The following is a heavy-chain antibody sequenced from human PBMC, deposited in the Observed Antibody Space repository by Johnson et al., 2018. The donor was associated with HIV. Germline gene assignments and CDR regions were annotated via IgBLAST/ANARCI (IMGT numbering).Heavy chain of an antibody. CDR2: ISSSGSTI. CDR3: AQEGPLTVTTVMDAFDI. CDR1: GFTFSDYY. Sequence: QVQLVESGGGLVKPGGSLRLSCAASGFTFSDYYMSWIRQAPGKGLEWLSYISSSGSTIYYADSVKGRFTISRDNAKNSLYLQMNSLRAEDTAVYYCAQEGPLTVTTVMDAFDIWGQGTMVTVSS. V-gene: IGHV3-11*04. J-gene: IGHJ3*02. D-gene: IGHD4-17*01.